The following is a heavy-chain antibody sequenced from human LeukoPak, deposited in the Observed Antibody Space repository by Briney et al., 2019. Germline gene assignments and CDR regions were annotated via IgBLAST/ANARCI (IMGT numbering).Heavy chain of an antibody. CDR3: VRDNGWFHYDY. Sequence: GGSLRLSCVASGFPFSAYWMTRIRQAPGKGLEWVADISPSEDEKRYMDSVKGRFAISRNNAGNSLFLQMSSLRVEETAVYYCVRDNGWFHYDYWGQGTLVTVSS. J-gene: IGHJ4*02. V-gene: IGHV3-7*03. CDR2: ISPSEDEK. CDR1: GFPFSAYW. D-gene: IGHD6-19*01.